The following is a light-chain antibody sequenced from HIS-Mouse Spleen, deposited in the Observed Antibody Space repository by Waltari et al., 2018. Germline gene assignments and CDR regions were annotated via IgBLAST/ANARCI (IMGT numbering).Light chain of an antibody. J-gene: IGLJ2*01. CDR2: DVS. CDR1: SSHVGGYNY. CDR3: SSYTSSSTLV. V-gene: IGLV2-14*03. Sequence: QSALTQPASVSGSPGQSITISCTGTSSHVGGYNYVSWYQQHPGKAPKLMMYDVSNRPSGVSNRFSGSKSGNTASLTISGLQAEDEADYYCSSYTSSSTLVFGGGTKLTVL.